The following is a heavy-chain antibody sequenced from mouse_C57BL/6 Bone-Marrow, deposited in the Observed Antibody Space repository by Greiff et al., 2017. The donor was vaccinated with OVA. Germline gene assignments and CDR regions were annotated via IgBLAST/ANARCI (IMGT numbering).Heavy chain of an antibody. CDR2: ISSGGSYT. Sequence: EVLLVESGGDLVKPGGSLKLSCAASGFTFSSYGMSWVRQTPDKRLEWVATISSGGSYTYYPDSVKGRFTISKDNAKNTLYLQMSSLKSEDTVMYYCAGQGISAAVGAFAYWGQGTLVTVSA. CDR3: AGQGISAAVGAFAY. CDR1: GFTFSSYG. J-gene: IGHJ3*01. D-gene: IGHD1-1*01. V-gene: IGHV5-6*01.